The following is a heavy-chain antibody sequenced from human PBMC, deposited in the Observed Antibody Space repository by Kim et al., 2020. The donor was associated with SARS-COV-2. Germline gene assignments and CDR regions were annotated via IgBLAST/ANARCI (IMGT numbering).Heavy chain of an antibody. CDR3: ASGNSSSPY. J-gene: IGHJ4*02. V-gene: IGHV4-34*01. CDR2: GST. D-gene: IGHD6-13*01. Sequence: GSTNYNPSLKSRVTISVDTSKNQFSLKLSSVTAADTAVYYCASGNSSSPYWGQGTLVTVSS.